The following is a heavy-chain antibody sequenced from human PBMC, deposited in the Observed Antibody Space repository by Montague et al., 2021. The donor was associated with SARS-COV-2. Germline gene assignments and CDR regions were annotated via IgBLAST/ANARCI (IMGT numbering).Heavy chain of an antibody. CDR1: GGSIGAYY. Sequence: SETLSLTCTASGGSIGAYYWSWIRQPPGKGLEWIGYIDNSGSTNXNPSLESRVTMSVDTSENQFSLKLNSVTAADTAVYYCARHGGNDAFDIWGRGTMVTVSS. CDR2: IDNSGST. V-gene: IGHV4-59*01. CDR3: ARHGGNDAFDI. D-gene: IGHD4-23*01. J-gene: IGHJ3*02.